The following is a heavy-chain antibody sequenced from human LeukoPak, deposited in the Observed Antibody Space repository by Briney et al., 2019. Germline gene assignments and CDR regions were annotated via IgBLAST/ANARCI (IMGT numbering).Heavy chain of an antibody. CDR3: ARDGWYSGYGFDS. Sequence: PGGSLRLSCAASGFSFSSYNMNWVRQAPGKGLEWVSYTGTSNTKYYADSVKGRFTISRDNGKNSVYLQMSSLRSEDAAVYYCARDGWYSGYGFDSWGQGTLVTVSS. CDR2: TGTSNTK. D-gene: IGHD5-12*01. CDR1: GFSFSSYN. J-gene: IGHJ4*02. V-gene: IGHV3-48*01.